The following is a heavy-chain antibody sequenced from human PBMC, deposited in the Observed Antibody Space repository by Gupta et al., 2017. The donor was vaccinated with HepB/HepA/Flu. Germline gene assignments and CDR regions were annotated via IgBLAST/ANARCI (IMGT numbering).Heavy chain of an antibody. V-gene: IGHV3-23*01. CDR3: AKVSSRGGWFYDY. D-gene: IGHD6-19*01. CDR2: IRENGRNT. J-gene: IGHJ4*02. CDR1: GFIFNNYV. Sequence: EVQLLESGGALVQPGGSLRLPCAASGFIFNNYVMTWVRQAPGKGLELVSGIRENGRNTDYTNSVKGRFTISRDNSMNTLYLQMNSLTAEDTAIYYCAKVSSRGGWFYDYWGQGTLVTVSS.